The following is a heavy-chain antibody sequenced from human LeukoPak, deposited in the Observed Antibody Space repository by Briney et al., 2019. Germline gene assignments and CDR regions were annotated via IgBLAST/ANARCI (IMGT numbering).Heavy chain of an antibody. CDR1: GVSIIDHA. CDR3: VRLKPNFLGTFDS. CDR2: IYASGST. Sequence: NSSETLSLTCTVSGVSIIDHAWSWIRQPPGRGLEWIGNIYASGSTYFNPSLRRRVAVSMDTSKNQFSLNLTSVTAADTAMFYCVRLKPNFLGTFDSWGQGALVTVSS. D-gene: IGHD7-27*01. V-gene: IGHV4-4*09. J-gene: IGHJ4*02.